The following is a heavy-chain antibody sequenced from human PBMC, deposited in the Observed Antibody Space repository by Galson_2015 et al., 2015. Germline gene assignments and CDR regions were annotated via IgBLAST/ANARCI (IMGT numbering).Heavy chain of an antibody. Sequence: SLRLSCAASGFTFSSYSTNWVRQAPGKGLEWVSYISSSSSTIYYADSVKGRFTISRDNAKNSLYLQMNSLRDEDTAVYYCARGTGYYDSSGYYSGPLWGQGTLVTVSS. D-gene: IGHD3-22*01. J-gene: IGHJ4*02. CDR3: ARGTGYYDSSGYYSGPL. CDR2: ISSSSSTI. CDR1: GFTFSSYS. V-gene: IGHV3-48*02.